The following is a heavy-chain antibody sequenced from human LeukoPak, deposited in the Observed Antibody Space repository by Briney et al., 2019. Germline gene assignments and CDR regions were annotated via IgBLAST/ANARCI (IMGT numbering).Heavy chain of an antibody. J-gene: IGHJ5*02. CDR1: GYTFTGYY. D-gene: IGHD2-8*01. CDR3: ARVGESTNGGHGFDT. CDR2: INPNSGAT. V-gene: IGHV1-2*06. Sequence: ASVKVSCEASGYTFTGYYMHWVRQAPGQGLEGLGRINPNSGATNYAQKIQGRVTTTKDTSISTAYMELSRLRSDDTAVSYCARVGESTNGGHGFDTWGQRTLVTVSS.